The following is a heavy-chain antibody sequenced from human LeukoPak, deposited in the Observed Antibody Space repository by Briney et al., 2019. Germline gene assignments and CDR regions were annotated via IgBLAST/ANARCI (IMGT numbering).Heavy chain of an antibody. J-gene: IGHJ4*02. D-gene: IGHD1-1*01. CDR1: GFSLSGYW. Sequence: GSLRLSCTASGFSLSGYWMSWVRQAPGKGPEWLANIKEDGSRRYYSESVRGRFTISRDNSENPLYLQMNSLRAEDTAVYYCATHWRGRWGQGTLVTVSS. V-gene: IGHV3-7*03. CDR3: ATHWRGR. CDR2: IKEDGSRR.